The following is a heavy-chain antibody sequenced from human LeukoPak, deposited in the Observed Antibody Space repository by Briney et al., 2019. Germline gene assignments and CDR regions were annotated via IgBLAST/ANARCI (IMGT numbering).Heavy chain of an antibody. D-gene: IGHD5-18*01. J-gene: IGHJ4*02. CDR2: INHSGST. CDR1: GGSFSGYY. CDR3: ARGGRIQLWYPFDY. V-gene: IGHV4-34*01. Sequence: SETLSLTCAVYGGSFSGYYWSWIRQPPGKGPEWIGEINHSGSTNYNPSLKSRVTISVDTSKNQFSLKLSSVTAADTAVYYCARGGRIQLWYPFDYWGQGTLVTVSS.